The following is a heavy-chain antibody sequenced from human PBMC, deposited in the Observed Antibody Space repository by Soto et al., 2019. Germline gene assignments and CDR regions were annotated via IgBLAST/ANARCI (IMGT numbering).Heavy chain of an antibody. CDR1: GDSITNDDYY. Sequence: ASETLSLTCSVSGDSITNDDYYWTWIRQPPGKGLEWIGHIYYNGNTYYNPSLKSRLTLSLDTSQNQFSLHLTSVIAAASASYFCARATTVTSSFFYYGLDVWGQGTTVT. CDR2: IYYNGNT. J-gene: IGHJ6*02. CDR3: ARATTVTSSFFYYGLDV. V-gene: IGHV4-30-4*08. D-gene: IGHD4-17*01.